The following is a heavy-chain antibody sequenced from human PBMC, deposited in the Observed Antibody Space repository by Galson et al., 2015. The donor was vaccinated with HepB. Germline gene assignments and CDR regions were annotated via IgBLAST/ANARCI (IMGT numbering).Heavy chain of an antibody. CDR1: GFTFGGYG. J-gene: IGHJ6*02. CDR2: ISGNGRNT. V-gene: IGHV3-23*01. CDR3: VTTKARGSNRYYYYYGLDV. Sequence: SLRLSCAASGFTFGGYGMTWVRQGPGKGLEWVAGISGNGRNTDYADSVRGRFSVSRDNSKNTMYLHMKSLRAEDTAAYYCVTTKARGSNRYYYYYGLDVWGQGTTVTVS. D-gene: IGHD3-16*01.